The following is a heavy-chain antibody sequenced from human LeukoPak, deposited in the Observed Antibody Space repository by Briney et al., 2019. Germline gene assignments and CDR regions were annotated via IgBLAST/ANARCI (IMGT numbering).Heavy chain of an antibody. J-gene: IGHJ5*02. CDR3: ARAHRITMVRGVIIPPGP. CDR1: GGSISSGNW. D-gene: IGHD3-10*01. V-gene: IGHV4-4*02. Sequence: TSETLSLTCTVSGGSISSGNWWSWVRQPPGKGLEWIGQIYHSGSTNYNPSLKSRVTISVDTSKNQFSLKLSSVTAADTAVYYCARAHRITMVRGVIIPPGPWGQGTLVTVSS. CDR2: IYHSGST.